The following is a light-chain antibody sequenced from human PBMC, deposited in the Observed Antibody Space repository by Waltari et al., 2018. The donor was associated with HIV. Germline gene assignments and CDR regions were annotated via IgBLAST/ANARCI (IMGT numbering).Light chain of an antibody. CDR1: TSNIAVDS. V-gene: IGLV1-44*01. Sequence: VLTQPHSASGTPGQRVTIPCPGATSNIAVDSVHSYHHVPGTAPRLLIYRTTQRPSGVPDRFSGSISGTSASLAISGLHYEDDGDYYCALWTDTLTGWVFGGGTKVTVL. J-gene: IGLJ3*02. CDR3: ALWTDTLTGWV. CDR2: RTT.